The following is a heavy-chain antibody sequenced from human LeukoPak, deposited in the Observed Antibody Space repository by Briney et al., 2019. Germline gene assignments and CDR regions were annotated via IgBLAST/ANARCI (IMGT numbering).Heavy chain of an antibody. D-gene: IGHD2-15*01. Sequence: PGGSLTLSCAASGFTFKSYEMNWFRQAPGKGLEWVSYISSSSATMYYANSVKGRFTISRDDAKNSLFLQMNSLRAEDTAIYYCAKYPSGSGYWGQGTLVTVSS. CDR1: GFTFKSYE. J-gene: IGHJ4*02. CDR2: ISSSSATM. V-gene: IGHV3-48*03. CDR3: AKYPSGSGY.